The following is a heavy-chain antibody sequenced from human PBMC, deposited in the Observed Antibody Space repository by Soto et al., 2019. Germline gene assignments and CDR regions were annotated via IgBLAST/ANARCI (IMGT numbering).Heavy chain of an antibody. D-gene: IGHD3-10*01. CDR3: ARAPPGSYYKDQGDFGYFDY. CDR2: IYYSGST. CDR1: GGSFSGYY. Sequence: SETLSLTCAVYGGSFSGYYWSWIRQPPGKGLEWIGYIYYSGSTYYNPSLKSRVTISVDTSKNQFSLKLSSVTAADTAVYYCARAPPGSYYKDQGDFGYFDYWGQGTLVTVSS. V-gene: IGHV4-34*09. J-gene: IGHJ4*02.